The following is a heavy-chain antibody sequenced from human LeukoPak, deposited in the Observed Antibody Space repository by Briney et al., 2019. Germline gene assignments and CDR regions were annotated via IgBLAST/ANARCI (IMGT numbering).Heavy chain of an antibody. CDR1: GFDFSGYF. CDR3: AKDLRVGEY. Sequence: PGGSLRLSCAASGFDFSGYFMNWVRQAPGKGLEWVSSIGSSSSFIYYADSVKGRFTISRDNAKNSLYLQMNSLRVDDTAVYYCAKDLRVGEYRGQGTLVTVSS. V-gene: IGHV3-21*01. D-gene: IGHD2-2*01. J-gene: IGHJ4*02. CDR2: IGSSSSFI.